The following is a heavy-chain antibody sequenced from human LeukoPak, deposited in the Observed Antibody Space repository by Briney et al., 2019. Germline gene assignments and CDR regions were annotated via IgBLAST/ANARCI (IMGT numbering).Heavy chain of an antibody. Sequence: ETLSLTCTVSGDSISSYYWSWVRQAPGKGREWVSAISGSGGSTYYADSVKGRFTISRDTSKNTLYLQMNSLRAEDPAVSYCAKTMLWDYVWGSYRYTQDYWGQGTLVTVSS. CDR2: ISGSGGST. D-gene: IGHD3-16*02. CDR3: AKTMLWDYVWGSYRYTQDY. V-gene: IGHV3-23*01. J-gene: IGHJ4*02. CDR1: GDSISSYY.